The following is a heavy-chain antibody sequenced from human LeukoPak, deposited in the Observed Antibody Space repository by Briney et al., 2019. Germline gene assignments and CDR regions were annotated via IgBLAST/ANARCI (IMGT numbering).Heavy chain of an antibody. V-gene: IGHV3-23*01. Sequence: GGSLRLSCEASGFTFHTYAMSWVRQAPGKGLEWVSAVSTTGASTYYADSVKGRFTISRDNSKNTLSLQMDSLRVEDTALYYCAKDWTTVVTPKGYYFDSWGEGTLVTASS. D-gene: IGHD4-23*01. J-gene: IGHJ4*02. CDR2: VSTTGAST. CDR3: AKDWTTVVTPKGYYFDS. CDR1: GFTFHTYA.